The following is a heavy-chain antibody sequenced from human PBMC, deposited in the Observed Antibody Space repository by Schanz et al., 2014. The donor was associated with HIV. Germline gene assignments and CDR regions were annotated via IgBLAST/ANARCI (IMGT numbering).Heavy chain of an antibody. CDR1: GGTFRSNA. D-gene: IGHD6-13*01. V-gene: IGHV1-69*01. CDR3: ARDSPVAAGTLDY. Sequence: QVQLVQSGAEVKKPGSSVKVSCKASGGTFRSNAITWVRQAPGQGLEWIGHFNVMLSKINSAQKFQGRATITADESTSTAYMELSSLRSEDTAVYYCARDSPVAAGTLDYWGQGTLVTVSS. J-gene: IGHJ4*02. CDR2: FNVMLSKI.